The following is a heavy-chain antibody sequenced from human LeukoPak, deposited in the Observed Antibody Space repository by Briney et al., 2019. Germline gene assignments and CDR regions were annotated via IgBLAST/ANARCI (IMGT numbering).Heavy chain of an antibody. D-gene: IGHD2-8*01. V-gene: IGHV3-15*01. J-gene: IGHJ5*02. CDR3: TTDRMIYATNWAVSWFDP. CDR1: GITFTNAW. CDR2: VKTKGDGGAA. Sequence: PGGSLRLSCAASGITFTNAWLTWVRQAPGKGLEWVGRVKTKGDGGAADYAAPVKGRFTISRDDSTKTLYLQMNSLKTEDTAVYYCTTDRMIYATNWAVSWFDPWGQGTLVTVSP.